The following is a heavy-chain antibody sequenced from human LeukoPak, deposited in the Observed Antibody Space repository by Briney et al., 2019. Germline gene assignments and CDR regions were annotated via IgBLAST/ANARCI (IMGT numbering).Heavy chain of an antibody. V-gene: IGHV3-74*01. D-gene: IGHD6-25*01. CDR1: GITFSSYW. J-gene: IGHJ3*02. CDR2: INSDGSSR. Sequence: GGSLRLSCAASGITFSSYWMHWVRQAPGKGLVWVSRINSDGSSRSYADSVKGRFTISRDNAKNTLYLQMNSLRAEDTAVYYCARRSAAKDAFDIWGQGTMVTVSS. CDR3: ARRSAAKDAFDI.